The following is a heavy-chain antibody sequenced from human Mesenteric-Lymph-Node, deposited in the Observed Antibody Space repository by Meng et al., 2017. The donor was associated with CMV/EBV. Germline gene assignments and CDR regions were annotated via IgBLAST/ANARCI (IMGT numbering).Heavy chain of an antibody. Sequence: QGRLRWAARGLVKPSGTISLTCIVSGVSVTRGAYHCSWIRQSPGKGLEWIGYIDGTGITIYNPSLKSRVTILLETSKNQFSLKLNSVTTADTAVYYCAKSRSSTPGIVDDWGQGTLVTVSS. CDR3: AKSRSSTPGIVDD. CDR2: IDGTGIT. CDR1: GVSVTRGAYH. V-gene: IGHV4-61*08. J-gene: IGHJ4*02. D-gene: IGHD2/OR15-2a*01.